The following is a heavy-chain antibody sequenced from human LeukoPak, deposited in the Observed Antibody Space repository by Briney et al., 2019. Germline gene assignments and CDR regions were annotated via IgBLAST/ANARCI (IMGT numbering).Heavy chain of an antibody. CDR1: GITVSSNY. J-gene: IGHJ4*02. CDR2: IYSGGST. Sequence: GGSLRLSCAASGITVSSNYMSWVRQAPGKGLEWVSVIYSGGSTYYADSVKGRFIISRDNSKNTLFLQMNSLRAEDTAVYYCASVYDSSGYPSDCWGQGTLVTVSS. V-gene: IGHV3-53*01. D-gene: IGHD3-22*01. CDR3: ASVYDSSGYPSDC.